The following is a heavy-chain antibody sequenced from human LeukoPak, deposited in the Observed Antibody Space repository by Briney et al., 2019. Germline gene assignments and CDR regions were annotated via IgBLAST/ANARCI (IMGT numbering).Heavy chain of an antibody. V-gene: IGHV4-59*01. Sequence: SETLSLTCTVSGGSISSYYWSWIRQPPGKGLEWIGYIYYTGSTNHNPSLKSRVTISVDTSKNQFSLKLSSVTAADTAVYYCARVVYSGYDFRGAMDVWGKGTTVTVSS. CDR3: ARVVYSGYDFRGAMDV. D-gene: IGHD5-12*01. J-gene: IGHJ6*03. CDR1: GGSISSYY. CDR2: IYYTGST.